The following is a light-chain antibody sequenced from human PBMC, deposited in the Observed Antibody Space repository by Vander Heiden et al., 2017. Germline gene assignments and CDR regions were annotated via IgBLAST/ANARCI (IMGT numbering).Light chain of an antibody. CDR3: QQEGSSPFT. Sequence: ESVLTQSPGTLPLSPGERALLLCTATQSVSSNLAWYQQKPGQAPRRLIYGASSRATGIPDRFSGSGSGRDFTLIISRLEPEDFAVYYCQQEGSSPFTFGHGTKVDIK. CDR1: QSVSSN. V-gene: IGKV3-20*01. CDR2: GAS. J-gene: IGKJ3*01.